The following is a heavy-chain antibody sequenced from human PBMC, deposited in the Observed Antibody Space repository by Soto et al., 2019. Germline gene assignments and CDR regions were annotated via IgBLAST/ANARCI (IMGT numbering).Heavy chain of an antibody. V-gene: IGHV3-74*01. CDR3: ARKRVTTIGTFGFDI. J-gene: IGHJ3*02. CDR2: VRPDGAET. Sequence: EVQLEESGGGLVQPGGSLRLSCAASGFTFSTYWMHWIRQAPGQGLVWVSRVRPDGAETTYADSVKGRFTISRDNAENTVQLQMNSLRVEDTAVYYCARKRVTTIGTFGFDIWGQGTVVSVSS. CDR1: GFTFSTYW. D-gene: IGHD4-17*01.